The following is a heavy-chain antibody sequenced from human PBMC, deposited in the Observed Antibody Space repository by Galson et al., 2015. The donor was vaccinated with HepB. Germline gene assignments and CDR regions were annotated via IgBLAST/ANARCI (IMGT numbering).Heavy chain of an antibody. CDR2: IYPGDSDT. D-gene: IGHD2-21*02. Sequence: QSGAEVKKPGESLKISCKGSGYSFTSYWIGWVRQMPGKGLEWMGIIYPGDSDTRYSPSFQGQVTISADKSISTAYLQWSSLKASDTAMYYWARRVVVVTAILDAFDIWGQGTMVTVSS. CDR1: GYSFTSYW. J-gene: IGHJ3*02. CDR3: ARRVVVVTAILDAFDI. V-gene: IGHV5-51*03.